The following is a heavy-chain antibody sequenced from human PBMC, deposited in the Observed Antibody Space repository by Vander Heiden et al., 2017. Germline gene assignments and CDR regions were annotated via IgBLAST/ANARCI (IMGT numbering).Heavy chain of an antibody. CDR1: GDSVPSDSGA. Sequence: QVQLQQSGPGLVKPSQTLSLTFAISGDSVPSDSGAWNWIRQSPSRGLEWLGRTYYRSKWYIEYAVSVKGRITINADTSRNQFSLQLDSVTPEDTALYYCASGRHATGWGCWGQGTLVTVSS. J-gene: IGHJ4*02. CDR2: TYYRSKWYI. CDR3: ASGRHATGWGC. V-gene: IGHV6-1*01. D-gene: IGHD6-19*01.